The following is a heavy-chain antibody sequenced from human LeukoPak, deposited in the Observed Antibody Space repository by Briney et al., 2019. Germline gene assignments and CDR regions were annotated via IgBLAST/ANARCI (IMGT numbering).Heavy chain of an antibody. D-gene: IGHD3-10*01. Sequence: SETLSLTCTVSGGSISSSSYYWRWIRQPPGKGLEWIGSIYYSGSTYYNPSLKSRVTISVDTSKNQFSLKLSSVTAADTAVYYCARRSRAGAPFDYWGQGTLVTVSS. J-gene: IGHJ4*02. CDR1: GGSISSSSYY. CDR2: IYYSGST. CDR3: ARRSRAGAPFDY. V-gene: IGHV4-39*01.